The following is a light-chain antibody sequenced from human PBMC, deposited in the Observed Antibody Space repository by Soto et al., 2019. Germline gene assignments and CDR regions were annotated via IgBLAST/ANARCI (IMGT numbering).Light chain of an antibody. Sequence: DIQMTQSPSSLSASVGDRVTITCRASQGISNYLAWYQQKPGKVPKLLIYSASTLQLGVPSRFSGSGSGTDFPLTNSSLHPEECATYYRQKQNNAPFPFGPGNKVDIK. CDR1: QGISNY. V-gene: IGKV1-27*01. J-gene: IGKJ3*01. CDR2: SAS. CDR3: QKQNNAPFP.